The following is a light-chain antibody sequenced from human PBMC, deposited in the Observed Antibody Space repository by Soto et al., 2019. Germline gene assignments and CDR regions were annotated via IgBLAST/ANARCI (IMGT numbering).Light chain of an antibody. V-gene: IGKV3-15*01. CDR3: QQYNNLSWT. J-gene: IGKJ1*01. CDR2: GAS. Sequence: KVNTKFSETLSVCQECRARLSPGARQSISDTLAWYQQKPGQAPRLLIHGASTRAPGFPARFSGSGSGTDFTLTICSLQTEDVAVYCCQQYNNLSWTGGEGTKVDIK. CDR1: QSISDT.